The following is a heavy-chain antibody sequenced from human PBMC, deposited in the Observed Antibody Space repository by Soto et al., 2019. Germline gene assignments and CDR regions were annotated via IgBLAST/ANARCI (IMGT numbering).Heavy chain of an antibody. V-gene: IGHV1-58*02. J-gene: IGHJ3*02. D-gene: IGHD3-22*01. CDR1: GITFTNSA. CDR3: FYYYDSSGYYSAFDI. Sequence: GASVKVCCKASGITFTNSAMQGGGQGRGQRLEWIGWIVVGSGNTNYAQKFQERVTITRDMSTSTAYMELSSLRSEDTAVYYCFYYYDSSGYYSAFDIWGQGTMVTVSS. CDR2: IVVGSGNT.